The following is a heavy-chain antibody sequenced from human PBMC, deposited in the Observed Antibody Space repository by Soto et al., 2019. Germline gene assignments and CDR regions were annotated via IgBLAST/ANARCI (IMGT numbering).Heavy chain of an antibody. J-gene: IGHJ4*02. Sequence: GGSLRLSCVASGFGFSTHALSWVRQAPGKGLEWLSSITNTGITTHYADSVKGRFTISRENSRNTLHLQMNNLRVDDTAVYYCAKGFDYGGTKHIDHWGQGTLVTVSS. V-gene: IGHV3-23*01. CDR3: AKGFDYGGTKHIDH. CDR1: GFGFSTHA. D-gene: IGHD4-17*01. CDR2: ITNTGITT.